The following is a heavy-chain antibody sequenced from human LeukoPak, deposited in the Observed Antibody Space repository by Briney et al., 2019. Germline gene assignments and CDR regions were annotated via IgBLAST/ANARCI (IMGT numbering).Heavy chain of an antibody. CDR2: INHNGNVN. V-gene: IGHV3-7*03. CDR1: GFTFSSYA. D-gene: IGHD3-16*01. CDR3: ARGGGLDV. J-gene: IGHJ6*02. Sequence: GGSLRLSCAASGFTFSSYALNWARQAPGKGLEWVASINHNGNVNYYVDSVKGRFTISRDNAKNSLYLQMSNLRAEDTAVYFCARGGGLDVWGQGATVTVSS.